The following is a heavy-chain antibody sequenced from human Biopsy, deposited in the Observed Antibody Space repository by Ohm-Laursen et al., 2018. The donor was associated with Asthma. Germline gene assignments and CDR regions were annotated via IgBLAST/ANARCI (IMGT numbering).Heavy chain of an antibody. V-gene: IGHV1-69*01. CDR2: INSVFGTT. CDR1: GGTFNTYV. CDR3: ARKAGSCISRTCYSLDF. Sequence: SSVKVSCKSLGGTFNTYVIGWVRQAPGQGLEWMGGINSVFGTTTYPQKFQDRVTINADDSTSTVYMELSSLRSEDTAVYYCARKAGSCISRTCYSLDFWGQGTLVTVSS. J-gene: IGHJ4*02. D-gene: IGHD2-2*01.